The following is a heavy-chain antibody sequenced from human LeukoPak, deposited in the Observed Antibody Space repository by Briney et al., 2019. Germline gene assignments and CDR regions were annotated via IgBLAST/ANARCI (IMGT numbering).Heavy chain of an antibody. CDR1: GGSFRGYY. D-gene: IGHD2-2*01. CDR2: INRSGST. V-gene: IGHV4-34*01. J-gene: IGHJ5*02. Sequence: SETLSLTRAVYGGSFRGYYWSWIRQPPGKGLEWIGEINRSGSTNYNPSLKSRGTISVDTPKNQFSLKLSSVTAPDTPAYYFAIHIVVVPAAKKKNWFDPGGQGTLLPVPS. CDR3: AIHIVVVPAAKKKNWFDP.